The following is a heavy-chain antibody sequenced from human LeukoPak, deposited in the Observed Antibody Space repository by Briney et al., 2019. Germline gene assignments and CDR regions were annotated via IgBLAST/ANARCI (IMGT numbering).Heavy chain of an antibody. J-gene: IGHJ6*02. CDR2: IYYSGST. CDR3: ARQAGYSSGWYV. Sequence: SETLSLTCAVYGGSFSGYYWSWIRQPPGKGLEWIGYIYYSGSTNYNPSLKSRVTISVDTSKNQFSLKLSSVTAADTAVYYCARQAGYSSGWYVWGQGTTVTVSS. CDR1: GGSFSGYY. D-gene: IGHD6-19*01. V-gene: IGHV4-59*08.